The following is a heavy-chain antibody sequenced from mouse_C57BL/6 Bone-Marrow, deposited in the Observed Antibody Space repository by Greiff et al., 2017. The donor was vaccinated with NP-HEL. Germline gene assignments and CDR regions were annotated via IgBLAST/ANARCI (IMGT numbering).Heavy chain of an antibody. V-gene: IGHV5-6*01. Sequence: EVKLMESGGDLVKPGGSLKLSCAASGFTFTSYCMSLVRPTPDQMLEWVATIISGGSYTYSPDSVKGRFTLSRDNAKNTLYLQMSSLKAEDTAMNYCERMLRGFAYWGQGTLVTVSA. CDR1: GFTFTSYC. J-gene: IGHJ3*01. CDR2: IISGGSYT. D-gene: IGHD1-1*01. CDR3: ERMLRGFAY.